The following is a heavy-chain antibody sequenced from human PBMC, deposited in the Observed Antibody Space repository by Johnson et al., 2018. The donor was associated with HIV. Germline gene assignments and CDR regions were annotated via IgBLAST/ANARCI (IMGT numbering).Heavy chain of an antibody. CDR3: ARGITARGTFDI. Sequence: VQLVESGGGLVQPGGSLRLSCAASGFTVSSNYMSWVRQAPGKGLEWVSVIYSGGSTYYADSVKDRFTISRDNSKNTLYLQRNSLRVEATAVYYCARGITARGTFDIWGQETMVTVSS. D-gene: IGHD1-14*01. V-gene: IGHV3-66*01. J-gene: IGHJ3*02. CDR1: GFTVSSNY. CDR2: IYSGGST.